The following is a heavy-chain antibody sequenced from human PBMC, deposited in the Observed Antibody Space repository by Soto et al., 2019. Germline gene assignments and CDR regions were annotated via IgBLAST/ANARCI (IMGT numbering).Heavy chain of an antibody. CDR2: IIPILGIA. J-gene: IGHJ6*02. CDR1: GGTFSSYT. CDR3: ARDMYYYGSGSYLDYHGMDV. Sequence: ASVKVSCKASGGTFSSYTISWVRQAPGQGLEWMGRIIPILGIANYAQKFQGRVTITADKSTSTAYMELSSLRSEDTAVYYCARDMYYYGSGSYLDYHGMDVWGQGTTVTVS. V-gene: IGHV1-69*04. D-gene: IGHD3-10*01.